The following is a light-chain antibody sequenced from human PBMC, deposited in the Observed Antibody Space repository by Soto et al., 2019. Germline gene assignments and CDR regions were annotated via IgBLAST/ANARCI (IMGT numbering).Light chain of an antibody. J-gene: IGLJ1*01. V-gene: IGLV2-14*01. CDR1: XXDXGAYDL. CDR3: SSYTSSSTPYV. Sequence: QSALSQPASVSGSPGQSVTIXXTGTXXDXGAYDLVCWYQQHPGKAPKLMIYDVSNRPSGVSNRFSGSKSGNTASLTISGLQAEDEADYYCSSYTSSSTPYVFGTGTKLTVL. CDR2: DVS.